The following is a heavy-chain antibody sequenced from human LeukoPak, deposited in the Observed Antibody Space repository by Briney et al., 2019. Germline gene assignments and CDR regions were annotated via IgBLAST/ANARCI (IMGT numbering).Heavy chain of an antibody. V-gene: IGHV3-30-3*01. CDR3: ARDKGIAATWRNWFDP. CDR2: ISYDGSNK. CDR1: GFTFSSYA. D-gene: IGHD6-13*01. Sequence: GGSLRLSCAASGFTFSSYAMHWVRQAPGKGLEWVAVISYDGSNKYYADSVKGRFTISRDNSKNTLYLQMNSLRAEDTAVYYCARDKGIAATWRNWFDPWGQGTLATVSS. J-gene: IGHJ5*02.